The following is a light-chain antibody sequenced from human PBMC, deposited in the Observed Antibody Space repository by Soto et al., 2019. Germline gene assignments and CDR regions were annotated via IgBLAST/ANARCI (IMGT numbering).Light chain of an antibody. V-gene: IGKV1-5*03. J-gene: IGKJ4*01. CDR2: KAS. CDR1: QSISTW. CDR3: QQYNTYPHT. Sequence: DIQMTQSPSTLSASVGDRVTITCRASQSISTWLAWYQQKPWKAPKLLIYKASSLEGGVPSRFSGSGSGTEFNITVSSLLPDDFATYYCQQYNTYPHTFGGGTTVEIK.